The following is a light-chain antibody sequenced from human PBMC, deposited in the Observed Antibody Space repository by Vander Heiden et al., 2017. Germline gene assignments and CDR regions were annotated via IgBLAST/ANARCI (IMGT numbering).Light chain of an antibody. J-gene: IGKJ4*01. CDR3: QQYYSTPRLT. V-gene: IGKV4-1*01. CDR1: QSILYSSNNKNY. CDR2: WAS. Sequence: DIVMTQSPASLSVSLGERATINCKSSQSILYSSNNKNYLAWYQQKPGQPPKLLIYWASTRDLGVPDRFSGSGSGTDFTLTISSLQAEGVAVYYCQQYYSTPRLTFGGGTKVEIK.